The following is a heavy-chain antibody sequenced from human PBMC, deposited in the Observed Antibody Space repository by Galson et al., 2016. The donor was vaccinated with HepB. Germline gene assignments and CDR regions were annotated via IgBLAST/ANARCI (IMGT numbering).Heavy chain of an antibody. V-gene: IGHV6-1*01. D-gene: IGHD3-22*01. CDR2: TYYRSKWSD. CDR1: GDSVSSKRAA. J-gene: IGHJ4*02. Sequence: CAISGDSVSSKRAAWNWIRQSPSRGLEWLGRTYYRSKWSDEYAVAMKGRITINPDTSKNQFSLHLNFVTPEDTAVYYCAISYYDSSGYRYRGQGTQVTVSS. CDR3: AISYYDSSGYRY.